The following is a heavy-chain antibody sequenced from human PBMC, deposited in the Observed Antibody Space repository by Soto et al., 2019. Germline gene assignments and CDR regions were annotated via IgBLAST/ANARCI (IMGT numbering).Heavy chain of an antibody. V-gene: IGHV1-58*01. D-gene: IGHD4-17*01. CDR2: IDVGSANA. Sequence: VKVSCKTSGFTFSSSAVHWVRQARGHRLQWIGWIDVGSANANYAHMLQGRVTISRDMSTSTAYMELSSLRPEDTAVYYCARRYGEAFDYWGQGTLVTVSS. J-gene: IGHJ4*02. CDR1: GFTFSSSA. CDR3: ARRYGEAFDY.